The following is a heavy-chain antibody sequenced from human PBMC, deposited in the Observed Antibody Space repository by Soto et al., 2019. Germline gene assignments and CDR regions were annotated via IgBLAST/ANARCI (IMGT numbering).Heavy chain of an antibody. D-gene: IGHD6-13*01. CDR2: LSSNGIGT. Sequence: GGSLRHSCSGAGFTVSSFGMHWVRQAPGKGLEHVSTLSSNGIGTYYADSVKGRFTFSRDTSKNTLYLQMSSLRTEDTAVYYCVKDMGQAAVGIRYPYGLDVWGLGTTVTVPS. CDR3: VKDMGQAAVGIRYPYGLDV. CDR1: GFTVSSFG. V-gene: IGHV3-64D*06. J-gene: IGHJ6*02.